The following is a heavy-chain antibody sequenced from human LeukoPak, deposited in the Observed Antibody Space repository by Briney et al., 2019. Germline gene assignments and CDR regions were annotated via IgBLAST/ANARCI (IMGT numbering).Heavy chain of an antibody. CDR2: IYYSGST. CDR3: ARGGNYWPQWWFDP. J-gene: IGHJ5*02. Sequence: PSETLSLTCTVFGGSISSYYWSWIRQPPGKGLEWIGYIYYSGSTSYNLSLKSRVTMSLDASKNQFSLELNSVTPADTAVYYCARGGNYWPQWWFDPWGRGTLVSVSS. D-gene: IGHD1-26*01. V-gene: IGHV4-59*01. CDR1: GGSISSYY.